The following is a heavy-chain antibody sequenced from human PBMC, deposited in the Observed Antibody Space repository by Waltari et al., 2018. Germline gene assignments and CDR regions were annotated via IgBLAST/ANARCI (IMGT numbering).Heavy chain of an antibody. D-gene: IGHD3-16*02. CDR1: GGSISSGDL. CDR2: IYHSGTT. CDR3: AREREGGIRGQYGLDV. J-gene: IGHJ6*02. Sequence: QVQLQESGPGLVKPSGTLSLTCAVSGGSISSGDLWSWVRQPPGKGLEWVGDIYHSGTTNDNPSLESRVTISIDNPKNHFSLKLRSGTAADTAMYYCAREREGGIRGQYGLDVWGQGTTVTVSS. V-gene: IGHV4-4*02.